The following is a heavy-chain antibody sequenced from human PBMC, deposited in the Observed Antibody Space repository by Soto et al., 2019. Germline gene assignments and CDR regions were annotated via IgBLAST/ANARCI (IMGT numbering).Heavy chain of an antibody. V-gene: IGHV3-23*01. CDR1: GFTFTDYA. Sequence: EVQLLESGGGLVQRGGSLRLSCAASGFTFTDYAMSWVRQAPGKGLEWVSAVSGGVTNRYYADSVKGRFTISRDNSKNTVYLQLNNLRVDATAVYFCAIDHIYDGSGPDYFDYWGQGTLVTVSS. CDR3: AIDHIYDGSGPDYFDY. J-gene: IGHJ4*02. CDR2: VSGGVTNR. D-gene: IGHD3-22*01.